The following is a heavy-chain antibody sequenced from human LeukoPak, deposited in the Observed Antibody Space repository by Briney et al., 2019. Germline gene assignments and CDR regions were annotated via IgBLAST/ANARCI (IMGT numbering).Heavy chain of an antibody. V-gene: IGHV3-7*03. J-gene: IGHJ6*02. CDR3: ARDLVYYDFWSGYYPYYYGMDV. Sequence: PGTSLRLSCAASGFTFSSYSMNWVRQAPGKGLEWVANIKQDGSEKYYVDSVKGRFTISGDNAKNSLYLQMNSLRAEDTAVYYCARDLVYYDFWSGYYPYYYGMDVWGQGTTVTVSS. CDR2: IKQDGSEK. D-gene: IGHD3-3*01. CDR1: GFTFSSYS.